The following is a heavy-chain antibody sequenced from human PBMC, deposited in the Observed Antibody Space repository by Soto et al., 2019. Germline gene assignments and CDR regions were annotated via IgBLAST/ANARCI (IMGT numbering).Heavy chain of an antibody. Sequence: EVQLLESGGGLVQPGGSLRFSCAASGFTFSNYAVTWVRQAPGKGLEWVSAISGSGGSTYYADSVRGRIIISRDNAKNTLYLQMNSVRADDTAVYYCAKARSDRGNYYYGLDVWGRGTTVTVSS. CDR1: GFTFSNYA. D-gene: IGHD3-16*01. V-gene: IGHV3-23*01. CDR3: AKARSDRGNYYYGLDV. J-gene: IGHJ6*02. CDR2: ISGSGGST.